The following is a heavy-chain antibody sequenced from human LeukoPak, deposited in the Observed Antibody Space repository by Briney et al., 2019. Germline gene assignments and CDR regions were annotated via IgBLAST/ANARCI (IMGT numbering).Heavy chain of an antibody. J-gene: IGHJ4*02. CDR3: ARDSYYYDSSGLLALDY. V-gene: IGHV4-39*07. CDR1: GGSISSSSYY. CDR2: IYYSGST. D-gene: IGHD3-22*01. Sequence: SETLSLTCTVSGGSISSSSYYWGWIRQPPGKGLEWIGSIYYSGSTYYNPSLKSRVTMSVDTSKNQFSLKLSSVTAADTAVYYCARDSYYYDSSGLLALDYWGQGTLVTVSS.